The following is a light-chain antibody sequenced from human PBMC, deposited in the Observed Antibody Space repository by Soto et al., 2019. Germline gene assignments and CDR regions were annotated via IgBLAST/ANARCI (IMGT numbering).Light chain of an antibody. CDR1: QGISNY. J-gene: IGKJ1*01. CDR3: QKYNSAPWT. V-gene: IGKV1-27*01. CDR2: AAS. Sequence: DIQMTQSPSSLSASVGDRVTITCRASQGISNYLAWYQHKPGKVPKLLIYAASTLQSGVPSRFSGSGSGTDFTLNISSLQPEDVATYYCQKYNSAPWTFGQGNMVESK.